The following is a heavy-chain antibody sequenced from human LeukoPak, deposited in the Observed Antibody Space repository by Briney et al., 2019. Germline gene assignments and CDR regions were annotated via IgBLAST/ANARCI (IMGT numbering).Heavy chain of an antibody. V-gene: IGHV3-66*01. D-gene: IGHD3-22*01. CDR1: GFTVSSNY. CDR3: ARGPGAYYDSSGYGLDY. Sequence: GGSLRLSCAASGFTVSSNYMSWVRQAPGQGLEWVSVIYSGGSTYYADSVEGRLTISRDNSKNTLYLQMNSLRAEDTAVYYCARGPGAYYDSSGYGLDYWGQGTLVTVSS. J-gene: IGHJ4*02. CDR2: IYSGGST.